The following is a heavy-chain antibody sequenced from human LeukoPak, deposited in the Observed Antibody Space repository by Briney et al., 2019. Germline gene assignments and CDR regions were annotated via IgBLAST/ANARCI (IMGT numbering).Heavy chain of an antibody. CDR1: GFTVSSNS. D-gene: IGHD3-3*01. Sequence: QPGGSLRLSCTVSGFTVSSNSMSWVRQAPGKGLEWVSFIYTTGNTHNSDSVKGRFTISRDSSKNTLYLQMNSLRAEDTAVYYCASPLLEWSGDAFDIWGQGTMVTVSS. V-gene: IGHV3-53*01. CDR3: ASPLLEWSGDAFDI. CDR2: IYTTGNT. J-gene: IGHJ3*02.